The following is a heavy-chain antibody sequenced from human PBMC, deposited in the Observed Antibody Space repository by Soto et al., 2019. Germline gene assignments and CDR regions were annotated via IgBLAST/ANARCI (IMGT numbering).Heavy chain of an antibody. CDR1: RFRFSDYY. V-gene: IGHV3-11*01. CDR3: ASDPYYYASGF. Sequence: PGGSRRLSCAASRFRFSDYYMAWIRQAPGKGLEWVSKISGDGTTIYYADSVKGRFTVSRDNAKNSVYLQMNSLRAEDTAVYYCASDPYYYASGFWGQGTLVTFSS. J-gene: IGHJ4*02. CDR2: ISGDGTTI. D-gene: IGHD3-10*01.